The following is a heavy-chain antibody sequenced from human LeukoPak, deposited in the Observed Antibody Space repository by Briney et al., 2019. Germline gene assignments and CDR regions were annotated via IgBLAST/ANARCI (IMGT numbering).Heavy chain of an antibody. CDR2: IIPIFGTA. CDR3: AGRGRAPRPGYYGMDV. V-gene: IGHV1-69*13. D-gene: IGHD2-2*01. CDR1: GGTFSSYA. J-gene: IGHJ6*02. Sequence: ASVKVSCTASGGTFSSYAISWVRQAPGQGLEWMGGIIPIFGTANYAQKFQGRVTITADESTSTAYMELSSLRSEDTAVYYCAGRGRAPRPGYYGMDVWGQGTTVTVSS.